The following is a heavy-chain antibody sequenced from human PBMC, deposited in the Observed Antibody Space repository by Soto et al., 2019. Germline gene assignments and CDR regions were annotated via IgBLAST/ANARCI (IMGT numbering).Heavy chain of an antibody. Sequence: QVQLVESGGGVVQPGRSLRLSCAASGFTFSSYAMHWVRQAPGKGLEWVAVISYDGSNKYYADSVKGRFTISGDNSKNTLYLQMNSLRAEDTAVYYCARLRVAAAGTRGGLDYWGQGNLVTVSS. V-gene: IGHV3-30-3*01. CDR3: ARLRVAAAGTRGGLDY. CDR2: ISYDGSNK. D-gene: IGHD6-13*01. J-gene: IGHJ1*01. CDR1: GFTFSSYA.